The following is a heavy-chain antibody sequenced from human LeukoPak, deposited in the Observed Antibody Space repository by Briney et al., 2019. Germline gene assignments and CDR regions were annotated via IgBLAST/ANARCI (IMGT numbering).Heavy chain of an antibody. D-gene: IGHD3-22*01. V-gene: IGHV4-34*01. CDR1: GGSFSGYY. CDR2: INHSGST. J-gene: IGHJ4*02. CDR3: ARGWYYDSSGYIPYFDY. Sequence: SETLSLTCAVYGGSFSGYYWSWIRQPPGKGLEWIGEINHSGSTNYNPSLKSRVTISVDTSKNQFSLKLSSVTAADTAVYYCARGWYYDSSGYIPYFDYWGQGTLVTVSS.